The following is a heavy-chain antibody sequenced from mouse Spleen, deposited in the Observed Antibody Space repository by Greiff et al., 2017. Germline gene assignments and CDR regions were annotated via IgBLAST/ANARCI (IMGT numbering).Heavy chain of an antibody. CDR3: ARSDYRYDDRNPWFAY. CDR1: GYTFTSYW. CDR2: IHPNSGST. J-gene: IGHJ3*01. D-gene: IGHD2-14*01. V-gene: IGHV1-64*01. Sequence: VQLQQPGAELVKPGASVKLSCKASGYTFTSYWMHWVKQRPGQGLEWIGMIHPNSGSTNYNEKFKSKATLTVDKSSSTAYMQLSSLTSEDSAVYYCARSDYRYDDRNPWFAYWGQGTLVTVSA.